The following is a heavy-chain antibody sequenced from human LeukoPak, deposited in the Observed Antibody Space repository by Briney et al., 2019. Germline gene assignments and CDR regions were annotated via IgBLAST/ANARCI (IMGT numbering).Heavy chain of an antibody. D-gene: IGHD2-15*01. V-gene: IGHV3-23*01. CDR1: GITFSSYG. J-gene: IGHJ6*03. CDR2: ISSTGGTT. Sequence: GSLRLSCAASGITFSSYGMSWVRQAPGKGLEWVSSISSTGGTTYYADSVKGRFTISRDNSKNTLYLQMNSLRAEDTAIYYCAKNGDRGAYCTGGTCYPYFYYYMDVWGKGTTVTI. CDR3: AKNGDRGAYCTGGTCYPYFYYYMDV.